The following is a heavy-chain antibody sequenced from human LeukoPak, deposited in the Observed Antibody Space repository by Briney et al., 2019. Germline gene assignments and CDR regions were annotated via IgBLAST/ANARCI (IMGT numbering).Heavy chain of an antibody. Sequence: PGRSLRLSCAASGFSFNIYAMGWVRQAPGKGLEWVSVIGSGSVDKHYADTVRGRFDISRDNSKNRLFLQMNSLRVEDSGVYYCAKRVPLTALDSWGQGTLVTVSS. CDR3: AKRVPLTALDS. V-gene: IGHV3-23*01. CDR1: GFSFNIYA. J-gene: IGHJ5*01. CDR2: IGSGSVDK. D-gene: IGHD3-3*01.